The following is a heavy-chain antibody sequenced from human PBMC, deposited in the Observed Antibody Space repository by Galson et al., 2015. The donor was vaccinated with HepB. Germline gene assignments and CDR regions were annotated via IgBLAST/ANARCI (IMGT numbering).Heavy chain of an antibody. D-gene: IGHD2-21*01. CDR3: ASSSWTQLLWPLDF. Sequence: SLRLSCAVSTLAFNTYGLHWVRQAPGKGLEWVAFISYDGSHISYADSVRGRFTIFRDSSKTTLYLQTNSLTTEDTAIYYCASSSWTQLLWPLDFWGQGTLVTVSS. J-gene: IGHJ4*02. CDR1: TLAFNTYG. CDR2: ISYDGSHI. V-gene: IGHV3-30*03.